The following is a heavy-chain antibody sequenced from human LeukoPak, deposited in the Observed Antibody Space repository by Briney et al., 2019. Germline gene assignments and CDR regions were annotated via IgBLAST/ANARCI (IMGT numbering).Heavy chain of an antibody. CDR2: ISAYNGNT. V-gene: IGHV1-18*01. D-gene: IGHD6-6*01. Sequence: ASVKVSCKASGYTFTSYGISWVRQAPGQGLEWMGWISAYNGNTNYAQKFQGRVTMTRDTSISTAYMELSRLRSDDTAVYYCATLAARPIVDYWGQGTLVTVSS. J-gene: IGHJ4*02. CDR3: ATLAARPIVDY. CDR1: GYTFTSYG.